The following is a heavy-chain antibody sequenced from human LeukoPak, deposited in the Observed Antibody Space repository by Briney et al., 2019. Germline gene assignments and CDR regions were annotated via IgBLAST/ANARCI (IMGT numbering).Heavy chain of an antibody. J-gene: IGHJ4*02. CDR1: GGTFSSYA. D-gene: IGHD3-10*01. CDR2: ISPIFDTA. V-gene: IGHV1-69*05. Sequence: SVKVSCKAFGGTFSSYAISWVRQAPGHRLEWMGGISPIFDTANYAQNFQRRVTITTDESTRTAYMELSSLRSEDTAVYYCASIWFGESMDDYWGQGTLVTVSS. CDR3: ASIWFGESMDDY.